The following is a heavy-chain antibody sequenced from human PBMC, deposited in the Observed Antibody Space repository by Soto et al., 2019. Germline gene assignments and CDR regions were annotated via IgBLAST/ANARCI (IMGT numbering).Heavy chain of an antibody. V-gene: IGHV3-23*01. CDR3: AKGGEGSCSRTSCLYFSDS. Sequence: EVKLLDSGGGLVQPGGSLRLSCAASGFTFRTYAMSWVRQAPGKGLEWVPTISDSGTKYYANSVKGRFTISRDNSRNTLDLQMNSLRVEDTAVYYCAKGGEGSCSRTSCLYFSDSWGQGTLVTVSS. CDR1: GFTFRTYA. CDR2: ISDSGTK. D-gene: IGHD2-2*01. J-gene: IGHJ5*02.